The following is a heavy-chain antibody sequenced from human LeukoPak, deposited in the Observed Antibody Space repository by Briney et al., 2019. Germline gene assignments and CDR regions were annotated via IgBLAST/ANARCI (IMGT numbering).Heavy chain of an antibody. CDR1: GGSISSSNW. CDR3: ASTYDCGGNLGDAFDI. CDR2: IYHSGST. D-gene: IGHD4-23*01. Sequence: SETLSLTCAVSGGSISSSNWWSWVRQPPGKGLEWIGEIYHSGSTNYNPSLKSRVTISVDKSKNQFSLKLSSVTAADTAVYYCASTYDCGGNLGDAFDIWGQGTMVTVSS. V-gene: IGHV4-4*02. J-gene: IGHJ3*02.